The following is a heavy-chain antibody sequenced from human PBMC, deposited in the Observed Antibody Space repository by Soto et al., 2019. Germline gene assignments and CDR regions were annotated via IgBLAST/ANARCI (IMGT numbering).Heavy chain of an antibody. CDR2: ISGSGGST. Sequence: EVQLLESGGGLVQPGGSLRLSCAASGFTFSSYAMSWVRQAPGKGLEWVSAISGSGGSTYYADSVKGRFTISRDNSKNTLYLQMNSLRAEDTAVYYCAIDPPNCISCCCYAGGAWGQGTLVPVSS. CDR3: AIDPPNCISCCCYAGGA. D-gene: IGHD2-2*01. J-gene: IGHJ5*02. CDR1: GFTFSSYA. V-gene: IGHV3-23*01.